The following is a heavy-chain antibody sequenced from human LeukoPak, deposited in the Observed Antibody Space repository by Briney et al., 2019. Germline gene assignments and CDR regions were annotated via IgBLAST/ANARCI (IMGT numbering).Heavy chain of an antibody. D-gene: IGHD6-13*01. CDR3: ARDQSVRSWYFDS. J-gene: IGHJ4*02. CDR2: IRHSGNT. V-gene: IGHV4-4*02. Sequence: KASGTLSLTCAVSGDSISSSHWWTWIRQPPGKGLEWIGEIRHSGNTDYNPSLKSRVTISLDKSKNEFSLQMRSVTAADTAFYYCARDQSVRSWYFDSWGQGALVTVSS. CDR1: GDSISSSHW.